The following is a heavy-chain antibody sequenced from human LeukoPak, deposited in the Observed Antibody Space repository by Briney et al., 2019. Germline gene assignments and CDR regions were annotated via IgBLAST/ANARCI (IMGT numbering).Heavy chain of an antibody. V-gene: IGHV1-69*06. D-gene: IGHD6-19*01. CDR3: ARPDDRNGYSSGWYIMSAFDI. CDR2: IIPIFGTA. CDR1: GGTFSSYA. Sequence: GASVKVSCKASGGTFSSYAISWVRQAPGQGLEWMGGIIPIFGTANYAQKFQGRVTITADKSTSTAYMELSSLRSEDTAVYYCARPDDRNGYSSGWYIMSAFDIWGQGTMVTVSS. J-gene: IGHJ3*02.